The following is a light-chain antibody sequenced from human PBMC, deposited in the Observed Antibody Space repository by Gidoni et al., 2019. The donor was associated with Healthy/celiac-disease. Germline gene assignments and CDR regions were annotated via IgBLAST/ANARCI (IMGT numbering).Light chain of an antibody. Sequence: EIVLTQSPGTLSLSPGERATLSCRASQSVRGSYLTWYQQKPGQGPRLLIYGASSRATDIPDRFSGSGSGTDFTLTISRLEPEDFAVYYCQQYGSSPFTFGPETKVDIK. CDR1: QSVRGSY. V-gene: IGKV3-20*01. J-gene: IGKJ3*01. CDR3: QQYGSSPFT. CDR2: GAS.